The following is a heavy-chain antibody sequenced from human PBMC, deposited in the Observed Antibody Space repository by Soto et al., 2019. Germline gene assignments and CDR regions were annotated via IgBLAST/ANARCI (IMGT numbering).Heavy chain of an antibody. V-gene: IGHV1-69*13. CDR1: GGTFSSYA. D-gene: IGHD2-2*02. J-gene: IGHJ6*02. CDR3: ARYCSSTSCYTSYYGMDV. Sequence: SVKVSCKASGGTFSSYAISLVRQAPGQGLEWMGGIIPIFGTANYAQKFQGRVTITADESTSTAYMELSSLRSEDTAVYYCARYCSSTSCYTSYYGMDVWGQGTTVTVSS. CDR2: IIPIFGTA.